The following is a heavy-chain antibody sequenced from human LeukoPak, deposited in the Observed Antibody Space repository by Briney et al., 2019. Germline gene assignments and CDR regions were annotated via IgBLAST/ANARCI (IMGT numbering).Heavy chain of an antibody. D-gene: IGHD5-18*01. CDR3: ARAYHTAMDALNQSAFDY. Sequence: PSETLSLTCTVSGGSISSSSYYWGWIRQPPGKGLEWIGSIYYSGSTYYNPSLKSRVTISVDTSKNQFSLKLSSVTAADTAVYDCARAYHTAMDALNQSAFDYWGQGTLVTVSS. CDR1: GGSISSSSYY. V-gene: IGHV4-39*07. J-gene: IGHJ4*02. CDR2: IYYSGST.